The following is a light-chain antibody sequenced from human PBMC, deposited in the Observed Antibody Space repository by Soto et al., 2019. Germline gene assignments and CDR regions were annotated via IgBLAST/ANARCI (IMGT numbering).Light chain of an antibody. Sequence: DIQMTQSPSSLSASVGDRVTITCRASRSIGNYLNWYQQKPESAPKLLIYLTSHLQSEVPSRFSGSGSGTDFTLTISSLQPEDFAAYYCQQSYSTPYSFGQGTKLEIK. CDR3: QQSYSTPYS. V-gene: IGKV1-39*01. J-gene: IGKJ2*01. CDR2: LTS. CDR1: RSIGNY.